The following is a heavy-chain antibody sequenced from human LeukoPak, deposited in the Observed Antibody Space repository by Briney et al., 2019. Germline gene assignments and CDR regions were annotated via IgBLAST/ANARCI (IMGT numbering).Heavy chain of an antibody. D-gene: IGHD2-15*01. J-gene: IGHJ5*02. Sequence: ASVKVSCKASGYTFTGYYMHWVRQAPGQGLEWMGWINPNSGGTNYAQKFQGRVTMTRDTSISTAYMELSRLRSDDTAVYYSARNLVVVVAATLGNWFDPWGQGTLVTVSS. CDR1: GYTFTGYY. CDR2: INPNSGGT. V-gene: IGHV1-2*02. CDR3: ARNLVVVVAATLGNWFDP.